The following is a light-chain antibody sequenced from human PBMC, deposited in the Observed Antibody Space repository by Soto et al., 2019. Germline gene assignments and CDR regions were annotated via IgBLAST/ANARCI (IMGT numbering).Light chain of an antibody. CDR1: QSVSSNY. V-gene: IGKV3-20*01. CDR3: QQYGSSRT. Sequence: EIVLTQSPGTLSLSRGERATLSCRASQSVSSNYLAWYQQKPGQAPRLLIYGASSRATGIPDRFSGSGSGTDFTLTISRLEPEDFAVYYCQQYGSSRTFGQGTKVEIK. J-gene: IGKJ1*01. CDR2: GAS.